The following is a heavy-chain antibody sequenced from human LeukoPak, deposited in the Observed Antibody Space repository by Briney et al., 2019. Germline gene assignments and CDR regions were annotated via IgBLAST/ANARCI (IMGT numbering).Heavy chain of an antibody. D-gene: IGHD3-16*02. V-gene: IGHV3-21*01. CDR2: ISSSSSYI. Sequence: GGSLRLSCAASGFTFSSYSMNWVRQAPGKGLEWVSSISSSSSYIYYADSSKGRFTISRDNAKKSLYLQMNSLRAEDTAVYYCARDPLTFGGVIANPNFDYWGQGTLVTVSS. CDR3: ARDPLTFGGVIANPNFDY. CDR1: GFTFSSYS. J-gene: IGHJ4*02.